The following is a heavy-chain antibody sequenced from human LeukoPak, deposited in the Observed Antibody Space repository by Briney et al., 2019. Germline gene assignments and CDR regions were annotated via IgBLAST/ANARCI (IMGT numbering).Heavy chain of an antibody. CDR3: ARDGAAAGQDYYYGMDV. V-gene: IGHV7-4-1*02. CDR2: INTNTGNP. CDR1: GYTFTSYA. D-gene: IGHD6-13*01. J-gene: IGHJ6*02. Sequence: SVXXSXXASGYTFTSYAMNWVRQAPGQGLEWMGWINTNTGNPTYAQGFTGRFVFSLDTSVSTAYLQISSLKAEDTAVYYCARDGAAAGQDYYYGMDVWGQGTTVTVSS.